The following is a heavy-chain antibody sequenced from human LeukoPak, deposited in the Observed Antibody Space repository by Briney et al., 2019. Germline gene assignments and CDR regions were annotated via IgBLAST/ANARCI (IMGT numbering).Heavy chain of an antibody. D-gene: IGHD1-26*01. J-gene: IGHJ6*02. CDR2: INPSSGAT. CDR1: GYTFTSYY. Sequence: ASVKVSCKTSGYTFTSYYIHWVRQAPVQGLEWMGIINPSSGATNYAQKFQGRVTMTRDTSTSTVYMELSSQRSEDTAVYYCARATNFYYYYGMDVWGQGTTVTVSS. CDR3: ARATNFYYYYGMDV. V-gene: IGHV1-46*01.